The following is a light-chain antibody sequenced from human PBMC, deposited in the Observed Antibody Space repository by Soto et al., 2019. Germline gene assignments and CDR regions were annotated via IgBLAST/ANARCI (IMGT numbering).Light chain of an antibody. J-gene: IGLJ2*01. CDR2: EVS. CDR1: SSDIGAYKF. V-gene: IGLV2-8*01. Sequence: QSVLTQPPSASGSPGQSVAISCTGTSSDIGAYKFVSWYQQHPGKAPKHIIYEVSIRPSGVPDRFSGSKSGNTASLTVSGLLAEDEADYYCSLYAGTNSVVFGGGTKLTVL. CDR3: SLYAGTNSVV.